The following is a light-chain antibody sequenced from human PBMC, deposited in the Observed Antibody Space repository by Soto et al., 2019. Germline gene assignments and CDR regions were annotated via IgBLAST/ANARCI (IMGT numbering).Light chain of an antibody. CDR2: KAS. J-gene: IGKJ1*01. CDR1: QTISSW. CDR3: QHYNSYSEA. Sequence: DIQMTQSPFTLSGSVGDRVTITCRASQTISSWLAWYQQKPGKAPKLPIYKASTLRSGVPSRFSGSGSGTEFTLTISSLQPDDFATYYCQHYNSYSEAFGQGTKVDIK. V-gene: IGKV1-5*03.